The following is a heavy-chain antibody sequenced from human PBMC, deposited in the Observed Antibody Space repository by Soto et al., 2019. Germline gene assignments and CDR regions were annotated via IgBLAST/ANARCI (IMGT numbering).Heavy chain of an antibody. CDR3: GRERQWEPVPY. J-gene: IGHJ4*02. CDR2: ISGYNSNT. CDR1: GYSFSNYG. D-gene: IGHD1-26*01. Sequence: VQLVQSGGEVKQPGASVKVSCRASGYSFSNYGITWVRQAPGQGLEWMGWISGYNSNTNYAQKFEGRVRMTKETTRSTAYLEVRSLRFDDTAVYYCGRERQWEPVPYWGQGTPVTVSS. V-gene: IGHV1-18*01.